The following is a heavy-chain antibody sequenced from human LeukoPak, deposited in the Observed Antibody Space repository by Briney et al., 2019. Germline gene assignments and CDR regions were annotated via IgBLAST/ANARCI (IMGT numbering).Heavy chain of an antibody. CDR1: GFPFSSYA. CDR3: AAGRGYYDSSGYYGFDY. J-gene: IGHJ4*02. V-gene: IGHV3-23*01. CDR2: ISGSGGST. D-gene: IGHD3-22*01. Sequence: GSLPLSCAASGFPFSSYAMSWVRRAPGKGLEWVSAISGSGGSTYYADSVKGRFTISRDNSKNTLYLQMNSLRAEDTAVYYCAAGRGYYDSSGYYGFDYWGQGTLVTVSS.